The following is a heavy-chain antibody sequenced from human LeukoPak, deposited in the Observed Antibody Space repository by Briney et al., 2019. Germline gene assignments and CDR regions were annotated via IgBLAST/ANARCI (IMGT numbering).Heavy chain of an antibody. Sequence: SVKVSCKASGGTFSSNAISWVRQAPGQGLEWMGRIIPIFGIANYAQKFQGRVTITADKSTSTAYMELSSLRSEDTAVYYCARVLDGKDAFDIWGQGTMVTVSS. CDR2: IIPIFGIA. J-gene: IGHJ3*02. V-gene: IGHV1-69*04. CDR3: ARVLDGKDAFDI. CDR1: GGTFSSNA. D-gene: IGHD1-26*01.